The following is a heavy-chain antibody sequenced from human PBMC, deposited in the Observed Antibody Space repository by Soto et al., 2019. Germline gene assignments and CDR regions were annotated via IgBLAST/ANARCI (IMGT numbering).Heavy chain of an antibody. J-gene: IGHJ4*02. CDR3: AGPGYSSQDY. Sequence: GGSLRLSCAASGFTFSSFALIWVGQATGKGLEWVSAIRGSGCGTDYAYSVKGRFTISRDNSKSTLYLQMNSLRAEDTAVYYCAGPGYSSQDYWGQGALVTVSS. CDR1: GFTFSSFA. CDR2: IRGSGCGT. D-gene: IGHD5-18*01. V-gene: IGHV3-23*01.